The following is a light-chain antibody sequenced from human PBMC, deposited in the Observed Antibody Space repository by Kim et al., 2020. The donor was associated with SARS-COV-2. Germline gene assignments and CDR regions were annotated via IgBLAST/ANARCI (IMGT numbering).Light chain of an antibody. CDR1: SLRRSY. J-gene: IGLJ3*02. CDR2: GQN. CDR3: NSRDTSDNQWV. Sequence: AWGQTATITCQGDSLRRSYASWYQLKPRQAPVLVIFGQNHRPSGIPDRFSGSNSGNQASLTITGAQAEDEADYYCNSRDTSDNQWVFGGGTKVTVL. V-gene: IGLV3-19*01.